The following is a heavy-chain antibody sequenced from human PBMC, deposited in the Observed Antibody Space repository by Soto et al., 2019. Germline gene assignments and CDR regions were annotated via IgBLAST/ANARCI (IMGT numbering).Heavy chain of an antibody. Sequence: GGSLRLFCAASGFTFSSYSMNWVRQAPGKGLEWVSSISSSSSYIYYADSVKGRFTISRDNAKNSLYLQMNSLRAEDTAVYYCARDFESSGGWSLPIYYYYYGMDVWGQGATVTVSS. D-gene: IGHD6-19*01. V-gene: IGHV3-21*01. J-gene: IGHJ6*02. CDR2: ISSSSSYI. CDR3: ARDFESSGGWSLPIYYYYYGMDV. CDR1: GFTFSSYS.